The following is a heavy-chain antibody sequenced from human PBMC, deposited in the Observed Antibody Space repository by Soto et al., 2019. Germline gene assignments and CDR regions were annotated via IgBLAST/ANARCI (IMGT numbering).Heavy chain of an antibody. J-gene: IGHJ4*02. CDR1: GYTFTSYY. CDR2: ISAYNGNT. Sequence: GASVKVSCKASGYTFTSYYMHWVRQAPGQGLEWMGRISAYNGNTSYAQKFQGRVTMTRDTSTSTAYMELRSLRSDDTAVYYCARGELLWFGNGVMGIDYWGQGTLVTVSS. CDR3: ARGELLWFGNGVMGIDY. D-gene: IGHD3-10*01. V-gene: IGHV1-18*04.